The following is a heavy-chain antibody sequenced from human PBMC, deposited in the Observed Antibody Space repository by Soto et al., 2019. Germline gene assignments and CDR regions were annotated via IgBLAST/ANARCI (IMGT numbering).Heavy chain of an antibody. CDR2: IYYSWST. D-gene: IGHD5-18*01. CDR3: VADRGYSYGYFDY. CDR1: GASIYNGGYF. Sequence: PSETLSLTCSVSGASIYNGGYFWSWIRQPPGKGLEWIGTIYYSWSTYYNPSLKSRVTISVDTSKNQFSLKLSSVTAADTAIYYCVADRGYSYGYFDYWGQGTLVTVSS. V-gene: IGHV4-39*07. J-gene: IGHJ4*02.